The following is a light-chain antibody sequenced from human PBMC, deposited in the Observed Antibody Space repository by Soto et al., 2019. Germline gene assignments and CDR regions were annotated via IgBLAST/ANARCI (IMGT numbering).Light chain of an antibody. CDR1: SSDVDDYNF. J-gene: IGLJ1*01. V-gene: IGLV2-14*01. CDR3: TSYTSSSTLYV. Sequence: QSVLTQPAAVSGPPGQSITISCTGTSSDVDDYNFVSWYQLHPGKAPKLMIYDVSNRPSGVSNRFSGSKSANTASLTISGLQAEDEADYYCTSYTSSSTLYVFGTGTKVTVL. CDR2: DVS.